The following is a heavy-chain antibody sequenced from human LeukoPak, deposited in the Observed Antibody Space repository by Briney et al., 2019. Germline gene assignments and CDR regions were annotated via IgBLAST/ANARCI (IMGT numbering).Heavy chain of an antibody. CDR2: INPNSGGT. CDR1: GYTFTGYY. J-gene: IGHJ5*02. V-gene: IGHV1-2*02. CDR3: ARGDCSVSGCHGGNWFDP. Sequence: GASVKVSCKASGYTFTGYYIHWVRQAPGQGLEWMGWINPNSGGTNFAQSFQGRVTMTRDTSSSTAHMDLSRLRSGDTAVYYCARGDCSVSGCHGGNWFDPWGQGTLVTVS. D-gene: IGHD2-15*01.